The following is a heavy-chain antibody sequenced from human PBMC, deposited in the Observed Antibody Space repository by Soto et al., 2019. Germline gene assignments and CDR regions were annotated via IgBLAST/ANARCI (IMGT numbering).Heavy chain of an antibody. D-gene: IGHD1-26*01. J-gene: IGHJ4*02. CDR1: GFTFSSYG. CDR2: ISYDGGNK. V-gene: IGHV3-30*18. CDR3: AKAAQWELLHYFDY. Sequence: GGSLRLSCAASGFTFSSYGMHWVRQAPGKGLEWVAVISYDGGNKYYADSVKGRFTISRDNSKNTLYLQMNSLRAEDTAVYYCAKAAQWELLHYFDYWGQGTLVTVSS.